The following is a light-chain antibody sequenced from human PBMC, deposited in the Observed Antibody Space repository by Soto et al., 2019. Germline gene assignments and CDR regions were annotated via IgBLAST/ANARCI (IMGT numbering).Light chain of an antibody. CDR3: HQYGTSPQT. J-gene: IGKJ1*01. Sequence: EIVLTQSPGTLSLSPGDRATLSCRASQTVSSNYLAWCQQRPGQAPRLLIYDASRRDIGVPDRFIGSGSATDFTLTISGLEPEDFAVYFCHQYGTSPQTFGQGTKVDI. CDR1: QTVSSNY. CDR2: DAS. V-gene: IGKV3-20*01.